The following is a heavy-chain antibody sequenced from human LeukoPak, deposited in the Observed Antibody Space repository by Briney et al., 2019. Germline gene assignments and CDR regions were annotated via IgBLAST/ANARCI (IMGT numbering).Heavy chain of an antibody. CDR3: ARLWFGEDY. J-gene: IGHJ4*02. CDR2: INHSGST. CDR1: GGSFSGYY. D-gene: IGHD3-10*01. Sequence: PSETLSLTCAVYGGSFSGYYWSWIRQPPGKGLEWIGEINHSGSTNYNPSLKSRVTISVDTSKNQSSLKLSSVTAADTAVYYCARLWFGEDYWGQGTLVTVSS. V-gene: IGHV4-34*01.